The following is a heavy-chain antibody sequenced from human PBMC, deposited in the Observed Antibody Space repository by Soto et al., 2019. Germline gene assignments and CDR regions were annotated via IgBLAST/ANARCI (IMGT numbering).Heavy chain of an antibody. Sequence: PGESLKISCKGSGYSFTSYWISWVRQMPGKGLEWMGRIDPSDSYTNYSPSFQGHVTISADKSISTAYLQWSSLKASDTAMYYCPSTYYYNTSSYAKWFHYWRQGSLVTVSS. J-gene: IGHJ4*02. CDR1: GYSFTSYW. D-gene: IGHD3-22*01. CDR3: PSTYYYNTSSYAKWFHY. CDR2: IDPSDSYT. V-gene: IGHV5-10-1*01.